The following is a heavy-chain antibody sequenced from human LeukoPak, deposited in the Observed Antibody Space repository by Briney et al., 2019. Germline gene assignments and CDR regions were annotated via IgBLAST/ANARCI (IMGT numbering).Heavy chain of an antibody. CDR3: APLYYYGSGSYIHYDY. Sequence: GGSRRLSCAASGFTFSTYSMNWVRQAPGKGLEWVSYITSSSSTMFYADSVKGRFTISRDNAENSMYLQMNSLRAEDTAVYYCAPLYYYGSGSYIHYDYWGQGTLVTVSS. J-gene: IGHJ4*02. CDR1: GFTFSTYS. CDR2: ITSSSSTM. D-gene: IGHD3-10*01. V-gene: IGHV3-48*01.